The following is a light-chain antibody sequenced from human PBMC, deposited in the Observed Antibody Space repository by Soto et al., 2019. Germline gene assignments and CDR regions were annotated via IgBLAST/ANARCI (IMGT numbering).Light chain of an antibody. J-gene: IGKJ2*01. CDR2: DAS. V-gene: IGKV1-5*01. Sequence: DIQMTQSPSTLSASIGDRITITCRASQNINTWLAWYQQKPGRAPKVLIYDASSLESGVPSRISGSGSGKEFILTISSLQLDDFATYYCHKYYGYPYTFGQGTKLEIK. CDR1: QNINTW. CDR3: HKYYGYPYT.